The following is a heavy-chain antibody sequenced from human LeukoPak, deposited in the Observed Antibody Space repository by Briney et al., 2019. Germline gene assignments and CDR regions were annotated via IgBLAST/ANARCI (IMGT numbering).Heavy chain of an antibody. J-gene: IGHJ6*02. V-gene: IGHV1-8*01. CDR1: GYTFTSYD. D-gene: IGHD6-6*01. CDR3: ARSRDYYLYYGMDV. CDR2: MNPNSGNT. Sequence: ASVKVSCKASGYTFTSYDINWVRQATGQGLEWMGWMNPNSGNTGYAQKFQGRVTMTRNTSIGTAYMELSSLRSEDTAVYYCARSRDYYLYYGMDVWGQGTMVTVSS.